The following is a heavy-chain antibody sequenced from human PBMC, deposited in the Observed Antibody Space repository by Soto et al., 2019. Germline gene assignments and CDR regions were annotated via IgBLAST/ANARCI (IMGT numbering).Heavy chain of an antibody. V-gene: IGHV3-23*01. CDR1: GFTFSSYA. J-gene: IGHJ6*02. Sequence: PGGSLRLSCAASGFTFSSYAMSWVRQAPGKGLEWVSAISGSGGSTYYADSVKGRFTISRDNSKNTLYLQMNSLRAEDTAVYYCPTDWAAYANYYGMDVWGQGTTVTVSS. CDR3: PTDWAAYANYYGMDV. D-gene: IGHD2-15*01. CDR2: ISGSGGST.